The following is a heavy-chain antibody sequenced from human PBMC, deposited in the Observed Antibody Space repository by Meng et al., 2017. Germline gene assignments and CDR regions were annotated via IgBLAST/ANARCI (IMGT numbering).Heavy chain of an antibody. CDR1: GYTFTTYA. CDR3: ARAIAVSGTGRFDY. V-gene: IGHV1-3*01. CDR2: INAGNSDT. J-gene: IGHJ4*02. Sequence: QCPLVESGVKGTKPGASVKVSCKDSGYTFTTYAIQWVRQAPGQRLEWMGWINAGNSDTKYSQKLQGRVTITRDTSASTVYMEVSSLRSEDTGVYYCARAIAVSGTGRFDYWGQGTLVTVSS. D-gene: IGHD6-19*01.